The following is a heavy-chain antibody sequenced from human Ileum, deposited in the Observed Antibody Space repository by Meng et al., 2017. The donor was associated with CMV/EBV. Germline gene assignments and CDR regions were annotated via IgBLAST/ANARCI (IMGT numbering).Heavy chain of an antibody. CDR2: IKRKDEGATA. CDR3: NTDLAGVAGIY. V-gene: IGHV3-15*01. J-gene: IGHJ4*02. D-gene: IGHD3-10*01. CDR1: GFTFSQGW. Sequence: GESLKISCATSGFTFSQGWMSWVRQAPGKGLEWVALIKRKDEGATADYAAPGKGRFSSARDDSKNMVFLQMYSLTSDDTALYYCNTDLAGVAGIYWGQGTPVTVSS.